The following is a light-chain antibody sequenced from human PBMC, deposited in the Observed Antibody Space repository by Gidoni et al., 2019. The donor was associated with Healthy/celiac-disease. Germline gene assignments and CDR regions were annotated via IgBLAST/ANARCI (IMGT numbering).Light chain of an antibody. CDR3: NSRDSSGNHLV. CDR2: GTN. V-gene: IGLV3-19*01. CDR1: SLRSYY. J-gene: IGLJ2*01. Sequence: SSELTQDPAVSVALGQTVRITCQGDSLRSYYASWYQQKPGQAPVLVIYGTNNRPSEIPDRFALSSSGNTASLTITGAQAEDEADYYCNSRDSSGNHLVFGGGTKLTVL.